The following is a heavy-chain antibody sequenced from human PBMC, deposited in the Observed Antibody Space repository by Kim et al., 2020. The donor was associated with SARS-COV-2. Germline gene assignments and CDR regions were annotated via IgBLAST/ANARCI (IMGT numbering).Heavy chain of an antibody. J-gene: IGHJ4*02. CDR3: AKDHGGSLDY. CDR2: GST. Sequence: GSTYYADSVKGRFTISRDKSKNTLYLQMNSLRAEDTAVYYCAKDHGGSLDYWGQGTLVTVSS. D-gene: IGHD1-26*01. V-gene: IGHV3-23*01.